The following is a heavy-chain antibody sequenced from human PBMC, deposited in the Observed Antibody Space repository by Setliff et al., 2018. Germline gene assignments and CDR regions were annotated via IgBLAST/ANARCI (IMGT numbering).Heavy chain of an antibody. D-gene: IGHD3-10*01. CDR3: FGAGTCSY. CDR2: INPHGSEK. Sequence: HPSETLSLTCRVYGESFSNNYWSWIRQSPGRGLEWLASINPHGSEKYYADSVKGRFTISRDNAKNSLSLQMNNLRTEDTAVYYCFGAGTCSYWGQGTLVTVSS. CDR1: GESFSNNY. J-gene: IGHJ4*02. V-gene: IGHV3-7*01.